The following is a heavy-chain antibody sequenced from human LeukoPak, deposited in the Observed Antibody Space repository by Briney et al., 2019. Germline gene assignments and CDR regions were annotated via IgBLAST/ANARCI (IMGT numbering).Heavy chain of an antibody. Sequence: GGSLRLSCAASGFTYSTYWMHWVRQGPGKGLVWVARINSDGSSATYADSVKGGFTISRDNAKNTLYLQMNSLRPEDTAVYYCARDELTAADYWGQGTLVTVSS. V-gene: IGHV3-74*01. CDR2: INSDGSSA. D-gene: IGHD2-21*02. J-gene: IGHJ4*02. CDR3: ARDELTAADY. CDR1: GFTYSTYW.